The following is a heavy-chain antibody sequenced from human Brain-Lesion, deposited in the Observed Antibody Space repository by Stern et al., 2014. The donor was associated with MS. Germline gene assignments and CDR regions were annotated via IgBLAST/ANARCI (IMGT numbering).Heavy chain of an antibody. J-gene: IGHJ4*02. Sequence: QVQLVESGPGLVKPSQTLSLTCIVSGGSISSGSFYWNWIRQPAGKGLEWIGRIYSTGSTNYNPYLKSRFTISGDTSKNQFSLKMISMTAADTAVYYCARETGGYTYGDTDFFDYWGQGALVTVSS. CDR2: IYSTGST. D-gene: IGHD5-18*01. CDR1: GGSISSGSFY. CDR3: ARETGGYTYGDTDFFDY. V-gene: IGHV4-61*02.